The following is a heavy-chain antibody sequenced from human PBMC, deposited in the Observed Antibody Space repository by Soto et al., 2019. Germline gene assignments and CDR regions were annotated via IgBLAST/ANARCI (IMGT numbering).Heavy chain of an antibody. CDR2: TYYRSKWYN. V-gene: IGHV6-1*01. J-gene: IGHJ6*02. CDR1: GASVSSNIAA. D-gene: IGHD1-26*01. CDR3: ARAFFAGATNPYYYYGMDV. Sequence: PSQALSRTSAISGASVSSNIAACNCIRQSPSRGLEWLGRTYYRSKWYNDYAVSVKSRITINPDTSKNQFSLQLNSVTPEDTAVYYCARAFFAGATNPYYYYGMDVWGQGTTVTVPS.